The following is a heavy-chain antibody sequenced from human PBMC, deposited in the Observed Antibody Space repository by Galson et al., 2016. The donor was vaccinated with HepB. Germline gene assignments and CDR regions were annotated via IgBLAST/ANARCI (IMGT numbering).Heavy chain of an antibody. D-gene: IGHD3-22*01. Sequence: SLRLSCAASEFSFSSHWMSWVRQAPGKGLEWVATTNQDGSERFYVDSVKGRFTISRDNSQNYLYLQLSSLRGEDTAVYYCVRLTITLGYLFDYWGQGTVVTVSS. CDR3: VRLTITLGYLFDY. CDR2: TNQDGSER. V-gene: IGHV3-7*03. J-gene: IGHJ4*02. CDR1: EFSFSSHW.